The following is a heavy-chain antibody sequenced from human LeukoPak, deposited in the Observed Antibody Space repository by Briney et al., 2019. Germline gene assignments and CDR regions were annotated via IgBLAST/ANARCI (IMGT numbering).Heavy chain of an antibody. Sequence: SETLSLTCTVSSGSINSSSYYWGWIRQPPGKGLEWIGSIYYSGGTYYNPSLKSRVTISVDTSTNQFSLKLSSVTAADTAVYYCARDGRGTAVVRDWFDPWGQGTLVTVSS. J-gene: IGHJ5*02. CDR1: SGSINSSSYY. V-gene: IGHV4-39*07. D-gene: IGHD5-18*01. CDR2: IYYSGGT. CDR3: ARDGRGTAVVRDWFDP.